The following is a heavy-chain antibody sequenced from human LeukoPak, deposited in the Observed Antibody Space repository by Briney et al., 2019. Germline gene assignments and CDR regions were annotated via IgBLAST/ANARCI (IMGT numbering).Heavy chain of an antibody. CDR2: IIPSLGIA. V-gene: IGHV1-69*04. CDR1: GGTFSSYA. CDR3: ARAEGYSSSTLFDY. D-gene: IGHD6-6*01. Sequence: GASVKVSCKASGGTFSSYAISWVRQAPGQGLEWMGRIIPSLGIANYAQKFQGRVTITADKSTSTAYMELSSLRSEDTAVYYCARAEGYSSSTLFDYWGQGTLVTVSS. J-gene: IGHJ4*02.